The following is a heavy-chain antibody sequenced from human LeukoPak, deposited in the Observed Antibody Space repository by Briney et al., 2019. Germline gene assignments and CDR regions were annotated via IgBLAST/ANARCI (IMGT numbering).Heavy chain of an antibody. J-gene: IGHJ4*02. V-gene: IGHV4-4*07. D-gene: IGHD6-13*01. CDR1: GGSISSYY. CDR3: ARDSYSSSWYFDY. CDR2: IYASGST. Sequence: PSETLSLTCTVSGGSISSYYWSWLRQPAGKGLEWIGRIYASGSTNYNPPLKSRVTMSVDTSKNQFSLKLSSVTAADTAVYYCARDSYSSSWYFDYWGQGTLVTVSS.